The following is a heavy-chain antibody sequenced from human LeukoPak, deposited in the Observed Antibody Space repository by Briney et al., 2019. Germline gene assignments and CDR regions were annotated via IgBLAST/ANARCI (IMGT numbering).Heavy chain of an antibody. D-gene: IGHD3-22*01. V-gene: IGHV3-23*01. CDR2: ISDGVGST. CDR3: ARRGVVIRVILVGFHKEAFYFDS. Sequence: GGSLRLSCAVAGITLSNDGMSSVRQAAGDGRGWLAGISDGVGSTNYADSVKGRFTICRDNPKNTLYLQMNSLRAEDTAVYFCARRGVVIRVILVGFHKEAFYFDSWGQGALVTVSS. J-gene: IGHJ4*02. CDR1: GITLSNDG.